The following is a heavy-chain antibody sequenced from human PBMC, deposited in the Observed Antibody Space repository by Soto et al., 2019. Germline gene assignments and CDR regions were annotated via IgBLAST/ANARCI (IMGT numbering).Heavy chain of an antibody. CDR1: GLTFRNDW. CDR2: INQDGSER. D-gene: IGHD4-17*01. CDR3: AVYGYGVSAAAY. V-gene: IGHV3-7*03. J-gene: IGHJ4*02. Sequence: PGGSLRLSCAGSGLTFRNDWLSWVRQAPGKGLEWVANINQDGSERYHVDSVRGRFTISRDNVENSLYLQLNSLRPEDTAVYYCAVYGYGVSAAAYWGQGTLVTVSS.